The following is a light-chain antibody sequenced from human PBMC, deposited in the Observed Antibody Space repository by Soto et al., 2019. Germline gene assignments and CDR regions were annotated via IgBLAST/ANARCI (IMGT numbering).Light chain of an antibody. J-gene: IGKJ3*01. Sequence: DIVMTQSPDSLAVSLGERATISCKSSHSLLLDNKNYLGWYQQKPGQPPKLLFYWASTRVSGVPDRFSGSESGTDFTLTISSLQAEDVAVYYCQQYYSIPRTFGPGTKVDIK. CDR3: QQYYSIPRT. CDR2: WAS. V-gene: IGKV4-1*01. CDR1: HSLLLDNKNY.